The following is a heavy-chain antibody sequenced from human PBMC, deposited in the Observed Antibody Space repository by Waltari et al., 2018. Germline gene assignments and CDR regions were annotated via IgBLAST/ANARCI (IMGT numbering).Heavy chain of an antibody. CDR3: ARGGGYDSTP. J-gene: IGHJ4*02. V-gene: IGHV4-59*11. CDR1: GGSISSHY. D-gene: IGHD5-12*01. CDR2: IYYSGST. Sequence: QVQLQESGPGLVKPSETLSLTCTVSGGSISSHYWSWIRQPPGKGLEWIGYIYYSGSTTHRPAPKCRVTISVDTSKNQFSLKLGSVTAADTAVDYCARGGGYDSTPWGQGTLVTVSS.